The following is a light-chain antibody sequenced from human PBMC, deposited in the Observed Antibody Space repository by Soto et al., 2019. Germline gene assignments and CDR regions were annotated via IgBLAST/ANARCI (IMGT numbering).Light chain of an antibody. CDR2: KAS. CDR3: QQYNSYRT. CDR1: QSISSW. Sequence: IQMTQSPSTLSASVGDRLTIAFRASQSISSWLAWYQQKPGKAPKLLIYKASSLESGVPSRFSGSGSGTEFTLTISSLQPDDFATYYCQQYNSYRTFGQGTKVDI. J-gene: IGKJ1*01. V-gene: IGKV1-5*03.